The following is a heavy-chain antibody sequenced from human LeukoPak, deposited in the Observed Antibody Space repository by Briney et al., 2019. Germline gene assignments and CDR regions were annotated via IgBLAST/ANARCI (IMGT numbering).Heavy chain of an antibody. V-gene: IGHV3-23*01. CDR3: AKDPLPYYYGSGSYGY. CDR2: ISGSGGST. D-gene: IGHD3-10*01. J-gene: IGHJ4*02. CDR1: GFTFSSYA. Sequence: GGSLRLSCAASGFTFSSYAMSWVRQAPGKGLEWVSAISGSGGSTYYADSVKGRFTISRDNSKNTLYLQMNSLRAEDTAVYYCAKDPLPYYYGSGSYGYWGQGTLVTVSS.